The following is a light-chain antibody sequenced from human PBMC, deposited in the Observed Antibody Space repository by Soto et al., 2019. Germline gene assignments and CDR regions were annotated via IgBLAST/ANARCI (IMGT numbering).Light chain of an antibody. J-gene: IGKJ4*01. V-gene: IGKV3-15*01. CDR3: QQHNDWPIT. CDR2: GAS. CDR1: QTVGTS. Sequence: EIVLTQSPATLSVSPGERATLSCRASQTVGTSLVWYQQKPVQAPSLLIYGASTRAAGIPARFSGSGSGTDFTLTISSLQSEDFAVYCCQQHNDWPITFGGGTEVEIK.